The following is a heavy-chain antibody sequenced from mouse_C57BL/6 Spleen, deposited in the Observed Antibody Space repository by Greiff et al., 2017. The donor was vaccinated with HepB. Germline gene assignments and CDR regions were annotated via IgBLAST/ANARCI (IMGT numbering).Heavy chain of an antibody. V-gene: IGHV1-15*01. J-gene: IGHJ2*01. D-gene: IGHD4-1*02. CDR3: TEEATDFDY. Sequence: QVQLQQSGAELVRPGASVTLSCKASGYTFTDYEMHWVKQTPVHGLEWIGAIDPETGGTAYNQKFKGKAILTADKSSSTAYMELRSLTSEDSAVYYCTEEATDFDYWGQGTTLTVSS. CDR1: GYTFTDYE. CDR2: IDPETGGT.